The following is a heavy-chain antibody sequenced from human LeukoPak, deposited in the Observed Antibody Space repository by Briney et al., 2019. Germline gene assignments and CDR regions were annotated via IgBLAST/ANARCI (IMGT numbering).Heavy chain of an antibody. CDR2: IYSGGST. V-gene: IGHV3-53*01. Sequence: GGSLRLSCAASGFTVSSNYMSWVRQAPGKGLEWVSVIYSGGSTYYADSVKGRFTISRDNSKNTLYLQMNSLRAEDTAVYYCARGPGGGYGDFDYWGQGTLVTVSS. D-gene: IGHD5-12*01. CDR1: GFTVSSNY. J-gene: IGHJ4*02. CDR3: ARGPGGGYGDFDY.